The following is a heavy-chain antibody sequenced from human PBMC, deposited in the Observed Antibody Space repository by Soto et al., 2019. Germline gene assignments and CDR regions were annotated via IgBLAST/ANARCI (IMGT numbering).Heavy chain of an antibody. CDR1: GFTFSSYA. CDR2: IRGSDGST. Sequence: EVQLLESGGGLVQPGGSLRLSCAASGFTFSSYAMNWVRQAPGKGLEWVSVIRGSDGSTYYADSVKGRFTISRDNSKNTLNLQMNSLRAEDTAVYYCARRSSSWYFDYWGQGTLVTVSS. J-gene: IGHJ4*02. V-gene: IGHV3-23*01. CDR3: ARRSSSWYFDY. D-gene: IGHD6-13*01.